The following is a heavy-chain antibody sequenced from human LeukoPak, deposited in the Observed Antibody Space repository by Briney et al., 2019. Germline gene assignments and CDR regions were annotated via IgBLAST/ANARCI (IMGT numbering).Heavy chain of an antibody. CDR3: ARVRGGN. J-gene: IGHJ1*01. CDR1: GFTFSTYG. Sequence: HPGGSLRLSCAASGFTFSTYGMHWVRQAPGKGLEWVTVISNDGRKTYYADSVKGRFTISRDNARDTLYLQMNSLRVDDTAVYYCARVRGGNWGRGTLVTVSS. CDR2: ISNDGRKT. V-gene: IGHV3-30*04. D-gene: IGHD3-16*01.